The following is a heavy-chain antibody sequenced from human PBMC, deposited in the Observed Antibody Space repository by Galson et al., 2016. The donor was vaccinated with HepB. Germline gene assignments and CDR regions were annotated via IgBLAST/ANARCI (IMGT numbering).Heavy chain of an antibody. J-gene: IGHJ6*02. Sequence: SYDMHWVRQATGKGLEWVSGIDTAGGTSYLGSVKGRFTISRENAKNSLYLQMNSLRVGDTAVYCCVREILLVVGYYGMDVWGQGTTVTVSS. CDR1: SYD. CDR3: VREILLVVGYYGMDV. V-gene: IGHV3-13*01. D-gene: IGHD5-18*01. CDR2: IDTAGGT.